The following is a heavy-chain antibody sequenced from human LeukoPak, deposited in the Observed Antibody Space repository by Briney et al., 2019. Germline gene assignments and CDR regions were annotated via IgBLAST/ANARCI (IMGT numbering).Heavy chain of an antibody. CDR2: INHSGST. V-gene: IGHV4-34*01. CDR3: ARGGRYQLLTLHLLGYFQH. J-gene: IGHJ1*01. CDR1: GGSFSGYY. Sequence: PSETLSLTCAVYGGSFSGYYWSWIRQPPGKGLEWIGEINHSGSTNYNPSLKSRVTISVDTSKNQLSLKLSSVTAADTAVYYCARGGRYQLLTLHLLGYFQHWGQGTLVTVSS. D-gene: IGHD2-2*01.